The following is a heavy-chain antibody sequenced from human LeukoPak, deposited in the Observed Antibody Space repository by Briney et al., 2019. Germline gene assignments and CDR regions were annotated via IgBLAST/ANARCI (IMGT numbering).Heavy chain of an antibody. D-gene: IGHD5-18*01. CDR3: ARGYRGFDI. CDR2: ISSSSNYI. Sequence: PGGSLRLSCAASGFTFSSYTMNGVRQAPGKGLEWVSSISSSSNYIYYTDSLKGRFTISRDNAKNSLYLQMNSLRAEDTAVYYCARGYRGFDIWGQGTMVTVSS. J-gene: IGHJ3*02. V-gene: IGHV3-21*01. CDR1: GFTFSSYT.